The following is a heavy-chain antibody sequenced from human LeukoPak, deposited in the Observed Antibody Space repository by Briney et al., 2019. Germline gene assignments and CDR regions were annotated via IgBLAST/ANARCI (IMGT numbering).Heavy chain of an antibody. J-gene: IGHJ1*01. CDR1: TFTFSRYA. Sequence: GGSLRLSCAASTFTFSRYAMAWVRQAPGKGLEWVSAISPTGASTYYADSVKGRFTISRDNSKNSLYLQMNSLRAEDTALYYCAKDPAHYTSSWYGYFQDWGQGSLVTVSS. V-gene: IGHV3-23*01. D-gene: IGHD6-19*01. CDR2: ISPTGAST. CDR3: AKDPAHYTSSWYGYFQD.